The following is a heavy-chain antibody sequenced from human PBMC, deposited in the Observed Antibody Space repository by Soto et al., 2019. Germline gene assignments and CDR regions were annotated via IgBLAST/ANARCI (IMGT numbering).Heavy chain of an antibody. D-gene: IGHD6-13*01. J-gene: IGHJ5*02. V-gene: IGHV1-24*01. CDR3: AFSWYHNWFDP. CDR2: FDPEDGET. CDR1: GCTLTELS. Sequence: ASVKVSCKVSGCTLTELSMHWVRQAPGKGLEWMGGFDPEDGETIYAQKFQSRVTMTEDTSTDTAYMELSSLRSEDTAVYYCAFSWYHNWFDPWGQGTLVTVSS.